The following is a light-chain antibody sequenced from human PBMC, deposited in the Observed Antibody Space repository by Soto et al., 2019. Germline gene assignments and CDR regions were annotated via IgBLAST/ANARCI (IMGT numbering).Light chain of an antibody. J-gene: IGKJ5*01. CDR2: DAS. Sequence: IVLTQSAGTLSLSPGRAATLSCRGSQSVSNNYLAWYHQKPGQPPRLLIYDASTRATGIPARFSGSGSGTDFTLTISSLEPEDFAVYYCQQRSNWPITFGQGTRLEIK. CDR3: QQRSNWPIT. CDR1: QSVSNNY. V-gene: IGKV3-11*01.